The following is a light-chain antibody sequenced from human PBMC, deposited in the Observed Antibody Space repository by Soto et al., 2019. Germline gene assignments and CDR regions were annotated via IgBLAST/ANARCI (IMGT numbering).Light chain of an antibody. V-gene: IGKV3-15*01. CDR3: QQYNNWPRT. CDR2: GAS. Sequence: EIEMTQSPATLSVSPGERPTLSCRSSQSVSSDLAWYHQKPGQSPRLLIYGASARATGIPARFSGSGSGTEFTLTINSLQSEDFAVYYCQQYNNWPRTFGQGTKVDIK. CDR1: QSVSSD. J-gene: IGKJ1*01.